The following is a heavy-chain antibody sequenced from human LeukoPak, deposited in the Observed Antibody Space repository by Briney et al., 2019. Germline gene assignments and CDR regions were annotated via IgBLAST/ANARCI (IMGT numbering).Heavy chain of an antibody. D-gene: IGHD6-6*01. CDR3: ARDRLGSSSPTYFYYYMDV. CDR2: IYSDGRT. CDR1: GGSINNYY. J-gene: IGHJ6*03. Sequence: SETLSLTCTVSGGSINNYYWSWIRQPAGKALEWIGHIYSDGRTNYNPSLQSRVTMSVDTSSSHISLVLTSVTAADTAVYYCARDRLGSSSPTYFYYYMDVWGRGTTVIVSS. V-gene: IGHV4-4*07.